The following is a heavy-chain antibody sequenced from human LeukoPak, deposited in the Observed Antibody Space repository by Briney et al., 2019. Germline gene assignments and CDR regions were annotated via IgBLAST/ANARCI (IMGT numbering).Heavy chain of an antibody. CDR3: ARDRDIGTYYYYYGMDV. CDR1: GVSISSSSYY. V-gene: IGHV4-61*01. CDR2: IYYSGST. J-gene: IGHJ6*02. Sequence: PSETLSLTCSVSGVSISSSSYYWGWIRQPPGKGLEWIGYIYYSGSTNYNPSLKSRLTISVDTSKNQFSLKLSSVTAADTAVYYCARDRDIGTYYYYYGMDVWGQGTTVTVSS. D-gene: IGHD1-26*01.